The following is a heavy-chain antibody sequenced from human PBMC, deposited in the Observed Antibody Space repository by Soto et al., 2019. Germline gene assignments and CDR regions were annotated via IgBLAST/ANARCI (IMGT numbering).Heavy chain of an antibody. Sequence: GGSLRLSCAASGFTFSSYWMHWVRQAPGKGLVWVSRIKSDGSSTSYADSVKGRFTISRDNAKNTLFLQMNSLRAEDTAVYYCAREYYDWLDGGYYYYYYMDVWGKGTTVTVSS. CDR3: AREYYDWLDGGYYYYYYMDV. V-gene: IGHV3-74*01. D-gene: IGHD3-9*01. J-gene: IGHJ6*03. CDR1: GFTFSSYW. CDR2: IKSDGSST.